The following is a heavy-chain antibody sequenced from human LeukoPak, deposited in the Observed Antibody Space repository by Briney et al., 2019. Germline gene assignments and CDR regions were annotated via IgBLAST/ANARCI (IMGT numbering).Heavy chain of an antibody. V-gene: IGHV4-59*01. D-gene: IGHD4-11*01. CDR3: ARELQDVFDI. J-gene: IGHJ3*02. CDR1: GGSISSYY. CDR2: IYYGGST. Sequence: SETLSLTCTVSGGSISSYYWSWIRQPPGKGLEWIGYIYYGGSTNYNPSLKSRVTISVDTSKNRFSLKLSSVTAADTAFYYCARELQDVFDIWGQGTMVTVSS.